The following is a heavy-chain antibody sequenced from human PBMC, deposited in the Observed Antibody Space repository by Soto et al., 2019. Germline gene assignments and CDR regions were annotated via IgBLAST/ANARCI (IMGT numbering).Heavy chain of an antibody. CDR2: MNPNSGNT. V-gene: IGHV1-8*01. Sequence: ASVKVSCKASGYTFTSYDINWVRQATGQGLEWMGWMNPNSGNTGYAQKFQGRVTMARNTSISTAYLELSSLRSEDTAVYYCARKIEFCEYHFDYWGQGTLVTVSS. D-gene: IGHD2-2*01. J-gene: IGHJ4*02. CDR1: GYTFTSYD. CDR3: ARKIEFCEYHFDY.